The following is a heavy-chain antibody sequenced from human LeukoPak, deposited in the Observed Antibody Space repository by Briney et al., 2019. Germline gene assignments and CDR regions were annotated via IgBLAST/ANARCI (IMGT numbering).Heavy chain of an antibody. J-gene: IGHJ4*02. CDR2: IYYSGST. Sequence: PSETLSLTCTVSGGSISSSSYDWGWIRQPPGKGLEWIGSIYYSGSTYYNPSLKSRVTISVDTSKNQFSLKLSSVTAADTAVYYCARLSDMLGYCSGGSCYGPYFDNWGQGTLVTVSS. CDR1: GGSISSSSYD. CDR3: ARLSDMLGYCSGGSCYGPYFDN. V-gene: IGHV4-39*01. D-gene: IGHD2-15*01.